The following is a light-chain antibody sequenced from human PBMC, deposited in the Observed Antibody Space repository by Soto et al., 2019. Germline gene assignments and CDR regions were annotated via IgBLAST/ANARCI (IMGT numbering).Light chain of an antibody. Sequence: AIQMTQSPFSLSASVGDRVTVTCRASQDIRSDVGWYQQKPGQAPKVLMYAASRLHSGVPSRFSGSGSGTDFVLTISSLQPEDVATYYCLQNNNYPLTFGGGTKVDIK. CDR2: AAS. J-gene: IGKJ4*01. CDR1: QDIRSD. CDR3: LQNNNYPLT. V-gene: IGKV1-6*01.